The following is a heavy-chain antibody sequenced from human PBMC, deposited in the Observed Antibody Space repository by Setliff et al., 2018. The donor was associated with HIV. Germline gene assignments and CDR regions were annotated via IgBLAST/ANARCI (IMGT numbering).Heavy chain of an antibody. Sequence: PSETLSLTCAVYGGSFSGYYWSWIRQPPGKGLEWIGEISQGGTTNYSPSLKSRVTISVDTSKNQFSLKLNFVTAADTAKYFCARHLLRGYIYIVFDYWGQGTLVTVSS. D-gene: IGHD5-18*01. J-gene: IGHJ4*02. V-gene: IGHV4-34*01. CDR2: ISQGGTT. CDR1: GGSFSGYY. CDR3: ARHLLRGYIYIVFDY.